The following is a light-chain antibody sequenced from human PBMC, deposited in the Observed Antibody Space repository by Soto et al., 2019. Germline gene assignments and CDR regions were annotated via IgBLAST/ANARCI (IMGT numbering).Light chain of an antibody. Sequence: QSVLTQPPSASGTPGQRVTIYCSGSSSNIGINYVYWYQQLPGTAPKLLIYSNNQRPSGVPDRFSGSKSGTSASLAISGLRSEDEADYYCAAWDDSLSVVFGTGTK. CDR2: SNN. V-gene: IGLV1-47*02. CDR3: AAWDDSLSVV. J-gene: IGLJ1*01. CDR1: SSNIGINY.